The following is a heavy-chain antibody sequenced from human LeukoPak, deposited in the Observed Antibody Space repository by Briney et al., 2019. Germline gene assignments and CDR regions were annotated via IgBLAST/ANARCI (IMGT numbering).Heavy chain of an antibody. Sequence: GASVKVSCKASGYTFTSYGISWVRQAPGQGLEWMGWISAYNGNTNYAQKLQGRVTMTTDTSTSTAYMELRSLRSDDTAVYYCARVRFLEGLCAWFDPWGQGTLVTVSS. CDR2: ISAYNGNT. D-gene: IGHD3-3*01. V-gene: IGHV1-18*01. CDR3: ARVRFLEGLCAWFDP. J-gene: IGHJ5*02. CDR1: GYTFTSYG.